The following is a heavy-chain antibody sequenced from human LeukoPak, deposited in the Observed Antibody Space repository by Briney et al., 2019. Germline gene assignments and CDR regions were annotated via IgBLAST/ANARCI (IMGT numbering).Heavy chain of an antibody. CDR1: GFTFTSYA. D-gene: IGHD6-19*01. V-gene: IGHV3-23*01. J-gene: IGHJ6*02. CDR2: ISGSAVST. CDR3: ARQYSSGSDYGMGV. Sequence: GGSLRLSCAASGFTFTSYAMSWVRQAPGKGLERVSSISGSAVSTYYADSVKGRFTVSRDNSKNTLYLQMGSLSAEDTAVYYCARQYSSGSDYGMGVWGQGTTVTVSS.